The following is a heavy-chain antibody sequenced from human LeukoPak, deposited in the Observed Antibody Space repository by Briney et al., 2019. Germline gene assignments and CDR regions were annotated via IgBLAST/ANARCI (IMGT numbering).Heavy chain of an antibody. CDR3: ARDFLSDFWSGYYRNHWFDP. D-gene: IGHD3-3*01. J-gene: IGHJ5*02. V-gene: IGHV4-61*01. CDR1: GGSVSSGSYY. Sequence: SETLSLTCTVSGGSVSSGSYYWSWIRQPPGKGLEWIGYIYYSGSTNYNPSLKSRVTMSLDTSKKQFPLKLSSVTAADTAVYYCARDFLSDFWSGYYRNHWFDPWGQGTLVTVSS. CDR2: IYYSGST.